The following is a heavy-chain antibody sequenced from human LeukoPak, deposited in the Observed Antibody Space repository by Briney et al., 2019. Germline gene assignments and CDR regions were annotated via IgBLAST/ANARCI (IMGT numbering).Heavy chain of an antibody. Sequence: GGSLRLSCVASGFTFSSYTLSWVRQGPGKGLEWVSSINSSSSHIYYADSVKGRFTISRDNARNSVYLQTNSLRAEDTAVYYCARAYDHFWSAYYRDYGMDVWGQGTAVTVS. V-gene: IGHV3-21*01. CDR1: GFTFSSYT. J-gene: IGHJ6*02. CDR3: ARAYDHFWSAYYRDYGMDV. CDR2: INSSSSHI. D-gene: IGHD3-3*01.